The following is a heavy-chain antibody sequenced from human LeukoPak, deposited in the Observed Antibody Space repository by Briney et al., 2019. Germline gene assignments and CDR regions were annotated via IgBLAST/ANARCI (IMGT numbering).Heavy chain of an antibody. D-gene: IGHD4-17*01. CDR3: ARGQGTVTTR. CDR1: DGSFSGYY. V-gene: IGHV4-34*01. CDR2: INHSGSA. Sequence: SETLSLTCAVSDGSFSGYYWTLIRQPPGKGLEWIGEINHSGSANYNPSLKSRVTISLDTSKNQFSLKLSSVTAADTAVYYCARGQGTVTTRWGQGTLVTVSS. J-gene: IGHJ4*02.